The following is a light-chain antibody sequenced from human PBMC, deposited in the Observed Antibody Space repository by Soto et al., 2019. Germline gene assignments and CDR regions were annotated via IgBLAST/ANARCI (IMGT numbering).Light chain of an antibody. CDR3: QQGYSTPQT. CDR1: QSISNY. CDR2: AAS. J-gene: IGKJ2*01. Sequence: DRQMTQSPSSLSASVGDRVTITCRASQSISNYLNWYQQKPGKAPKLLISAASSLQSGVPSRFSGSGSGTDFTLTISSLQPEDFATYYCQQGYSTPQTFGQGTKLEIK. V-gene: IGKV1-39*01.